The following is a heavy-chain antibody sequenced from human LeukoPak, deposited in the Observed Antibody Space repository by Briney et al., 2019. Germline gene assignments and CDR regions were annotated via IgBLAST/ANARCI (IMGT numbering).Heavy chain of an antibody. CDR1: GGSFSGYY. V-gene: IGHV4-34*01. CDR2: INHSGST. J-gene: IGHJ4*02. D-gene: IGHD3-10*01. CDR3: ARRRAYYYGSGSTPFDY. Sequence: SETLSLTCAVYGGSFSGYYWSWIRQPPGKGLEWIGEINHSGSTNYNPSLKSRVTISVDTSKNQFSLKLSSVTAADTAVYYCARRRAYYYGSGSTPFDYWGQGTLVTVSS.